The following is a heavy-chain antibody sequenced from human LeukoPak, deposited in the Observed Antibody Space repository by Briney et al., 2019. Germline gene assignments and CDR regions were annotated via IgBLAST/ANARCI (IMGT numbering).Heavy chain of an antibody. V-gene: IGHV4-34*01. J-gene: IGHJ4*02. Sequence: SETLSLTCTVSGGSINSGYYWSWIRQPPGKGLEWIGEINHSGSTNYNPSLKSRVTISVDTSKNQFSLKLSSVTAADTAVYYCARGRSSWYLQTLSYFDYWGQGTLVTVSS. CDR3: ARGRSSWYLQTLSYFDY. CDR1: GGSINSGYY. D-gene: IGHD6-13*01. CDR2: INHSGST.